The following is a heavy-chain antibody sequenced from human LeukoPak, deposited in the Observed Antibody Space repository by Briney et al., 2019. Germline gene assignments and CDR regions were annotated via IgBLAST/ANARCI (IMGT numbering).Heavy chain of an antibody. CDR1: GYSFTTYA. J-gene: IGHJ6*03. CDR3: ARGSYDFWSGYLTTYYYYYMDV. D-gene: IGHD3-3*01. V-gene: IGHV1-18*01. Sequence: GASVKVSCKASGYSFTTYAMNWVRQAPGQGLEWMGWISAYNGNTNYAQKLQGRVTMTTDTSTSTAYMELRSLRSDDTAVYYCARGSYDFWSGYLTTYYYYYMDVWGKGTTVTVSS. CDR2: ISAYNGNT.